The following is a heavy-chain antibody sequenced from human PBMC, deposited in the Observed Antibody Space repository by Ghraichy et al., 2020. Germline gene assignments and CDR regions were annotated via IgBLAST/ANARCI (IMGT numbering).Heavy chain of an antibody. D-gene: IGHD2-2*01. J-gene: IGHJ5*02. Sequence: SETLSLTCTVSGDSLNNYYWSWIRQAPGKGLEWIGSIYHNGRTKYNPSLKSRVTMSVDTSKNQFSLSLTSVTAADTDVFYCARDQEWRASSSGFDPWGQGTLVSVSP. V-gene: IGHV4-59*01. CDR2: IYHNGRT. CDR1: GDSLNNYY. CDR3: ARDQEWRASSSGFDP.